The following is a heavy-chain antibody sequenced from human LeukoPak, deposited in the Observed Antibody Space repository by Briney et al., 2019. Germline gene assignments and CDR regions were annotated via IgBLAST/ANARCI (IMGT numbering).Heavy chain of an antibody. Sequence: GGSLRLSCAASGFTFSSYSMNWVRQAPGKGLEWVSSISSSSSYIYYADSVKGRFTISRDNAKNSLYLQMNSLRAEDTAVYYCARDGRAVAFDIWGRGTVVSVSS. V-gene: IGHV3-21*01. CDR2: ISSSSSYI. CDR3: ARDGRAVAFDI. J-gene: IGHJ3*02. CDR1: GFTFSSYS. D-gene: IGHD6-19*01.